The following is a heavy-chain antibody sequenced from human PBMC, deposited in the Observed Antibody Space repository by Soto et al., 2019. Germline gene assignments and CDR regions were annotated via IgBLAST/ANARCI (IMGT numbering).Heavy chain of an antibody. V-gene: IGHV4-34*01. Sequence: QVQLQQWGAGLLKPSETLSLTCAVYGGSFSGYYWSWIRQPPGKGLEWIGEINHSGSTNYNPSLKSRVTISVDTSKNQFSLKLSSVTAADTAVYYCARTKHIVVVTAIRWFDPWGQGTLVTVSS. CDR3: ARTKHIVVVTAIRWFDP. CDR1: GGSFSGYY. D-gene: IGHD2-21*02. J-gene: IGHJ5*02. CDR2: INHSGST.